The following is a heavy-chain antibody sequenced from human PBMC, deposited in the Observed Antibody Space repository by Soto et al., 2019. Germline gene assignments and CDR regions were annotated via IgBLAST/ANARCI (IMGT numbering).Heavy chain of an antibody. D-gene: IGHD4-17*01. Sequence: ASVKVSCKASGYIFTSYGISWVRQAPGQGLEWMGWISVYNGDTNYAQKLQGRVTMTTDTSTSTAYMELRSLRSDDTAVYYCARADADYLSSHYHYMDVWGKGTTVTVSS. CDR2: ISVYNGDT. V-gene: IGHV1-18*01. CDR1: GYIFTSYG. J-gene: IGHJ6*03. CDR3: ARADADYLSSHYHYMDV.